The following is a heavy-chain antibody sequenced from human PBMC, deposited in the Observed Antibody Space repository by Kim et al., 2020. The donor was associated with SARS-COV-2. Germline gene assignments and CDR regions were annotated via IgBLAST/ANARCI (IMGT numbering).Heavy chain of an antibody. Sequence: LSLTCAASGFTFSSYSMNWVRQAPGKGLEWVSSISSSSSYIYYADSVKGRFTISRDNAKNSLYLLMNSLRAEDTAVYYCAEIAAAGINYYYYDMDVW. CDR2: ISSSSSYI. CDR1: GFTFSSYS. CDR3: AEIAAAGINYYYYDMDV. J-gene: IGHJ6*01. V-gene: IGHV3-21*01. D-gene: IGHD6-13*01.